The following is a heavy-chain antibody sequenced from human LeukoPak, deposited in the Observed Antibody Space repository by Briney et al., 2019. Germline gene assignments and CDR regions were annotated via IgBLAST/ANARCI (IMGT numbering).Heavy chain of an antibody. CDR1: GFTFSSYA. CDR3: TKGDGGSYPIDY. D-gene: IGHD6-19*01. V-gene: IGHV3-23*01. Sequence: GGSLRLSCAASGFTFSSYAMSWVRQAPGKGLEWVSTVNENGANTHYADSVKGRFTISRDNSKNTLLLQMNSLRADDTALYYCTKGDGGSYPIDYWGQGTLVIVSS. J-gene: IGHJ4*02. CDR2: VNENGANT.